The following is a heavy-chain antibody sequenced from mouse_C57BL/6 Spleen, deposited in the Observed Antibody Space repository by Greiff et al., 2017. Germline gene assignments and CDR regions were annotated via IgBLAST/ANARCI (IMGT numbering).Heavy chain of an antibody. CDR1: GFTFSSYA. J-gene: IGHJ3*01. D-gene: IGHD1-1*01. CDR2: ISSGGDYI. Sequence: EVKLVESGEGLVKPGGSLKLSCAASGFTFSSYAMSWVRQTPEKRLEWVAYISSGGDYIYYADTVKGRVTISRDNARNTLYLQMSSLKSEDTAMYYCTREEDYYCSRAWFAYWGQGTLVTVSA. V-gene: IGHV5-9-1*02. CDR3: TREEDYYCSRAWFAY.